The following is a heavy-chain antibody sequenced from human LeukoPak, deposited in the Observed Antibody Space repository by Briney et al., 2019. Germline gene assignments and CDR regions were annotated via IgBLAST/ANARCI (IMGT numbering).Heavy chain of an antibody. Sequence: GESLRLSCAASGFTFSSYGMHWVRQAPGKGLEWVALIWFDGTYEYYADSVKRRFTISRDNSNKTLYLQMNSLRAEDTAVYYCAKERDYAEDMDVWGKGTTVTVSS. CDR2: IWFDGTYE. V-gene: IGHV3-33*06. CDR1: GFTFSSYG. J-gene: IGHJ6*03. CDR3: AKERDYAEDMDV. D-gene: IGHD4-17*01.